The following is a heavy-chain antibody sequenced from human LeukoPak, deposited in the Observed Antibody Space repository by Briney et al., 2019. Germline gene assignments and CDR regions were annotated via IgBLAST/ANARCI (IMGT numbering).Heavy chain of an antibody. CDR1: GFTFSSYA. CDR3: ARDRVGMRWLQLGAFDI. J-gene: IGHJ3*02. CDR2: ISYDGSNK. V-gene: IGHV3-30-3*01. D-gene: IGHD5-24*01. Sequence: GGSLRLSCAASGFTFSSYAMHWVRQAPGKGLEWVAVISYDGSNKYYADSVKGRFTISRDSAKNSLYLQMNSLRAEDTAVYYCARDRVGMRWLQLGAFDIWGQGTMVTVSS.